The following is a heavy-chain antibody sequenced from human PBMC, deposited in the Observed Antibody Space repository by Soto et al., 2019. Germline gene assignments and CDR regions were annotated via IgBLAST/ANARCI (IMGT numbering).Heavy chain of an antibody. CDR1: GFTFSSHY. Sequence: EVQLVESGGGLDQPGGSLRLTCAASGFTFSSHYMHWVRQAPGTGLVWVSYINSDGSTSYADSVKGRFTISRDNAKNTLYLQMNTLRADDTAVYYCARGGCSATSCLDYWGQGTLVTVSP. CDR2: INSDGST. J-gene: IGHJ4*02. CDR3: ARGGCSATSCLDY. V-gene: IGHV3-74*01. D-gene: IGHD2-2*01.